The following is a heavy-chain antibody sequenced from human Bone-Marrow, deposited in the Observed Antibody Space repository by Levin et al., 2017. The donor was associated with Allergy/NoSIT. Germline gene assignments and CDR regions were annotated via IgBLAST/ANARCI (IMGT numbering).Heavy chain of an antibody. Sequence: ASVKVSCQVSGYTLTGLSMHWVRQAPGKGLEWMGVVQPEDGERIYAQKFQGRVTMTEDTSTDTVYMDLHSLRSEDTAMYYCATSLSLPTGFDYWGQGARVTVSS. CDR1: GYTLTGLS. CDR3: ATSLSLPTGFDY. V-gene: IGHV1-24*01. CDR2: VQPEDGER. J-gene: IGHJ4*02. D-gene: IGHD3-9*01.